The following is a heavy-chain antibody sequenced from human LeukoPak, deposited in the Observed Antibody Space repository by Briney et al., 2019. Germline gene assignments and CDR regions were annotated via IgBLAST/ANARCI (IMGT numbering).Heavy chain of an antibody. J-gene: IGHJ4*02. CDR2: IYSSGIT. V-gene: IGHV4-4*07. D-gene: IGHD3-3*01. CDR3: AKISRSTYYDFWSGYRRGFYFDY. Sequence: SETLSLTCTVSGDSISNYYWSWIRQPAGKGLEWIGRIYSSGITNYSPSLKSRVTISVDTSKNQFSLKLSSVTAADTAVYYCAKISRSTYYDFWSGYRRGFYFDYWGQGTLVTVSS. CDR1: GDSISNYY.